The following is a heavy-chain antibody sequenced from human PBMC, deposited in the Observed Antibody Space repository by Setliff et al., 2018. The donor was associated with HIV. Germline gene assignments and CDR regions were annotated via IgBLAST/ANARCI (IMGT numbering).Heavy chain of an antibody. D-gene: IGHD3-10*01. CDR2: IIPIFGTA. Sequence: RASVKVSCKASGGTFSSYAISWVRQAPGQGLEWMGGIIPIFGTANYARKFQGRVTITTDESTSTAYMELSSLRSEDTAVYYCARGQGVHFWVNDAFDIWGQGTMVTVTS. CDR1: GGTFSSYA. CDR3: ARGQGVHFWVNDAFDI. J-gene: IGHJ3*02. V-gene: IGHV1-69*05.